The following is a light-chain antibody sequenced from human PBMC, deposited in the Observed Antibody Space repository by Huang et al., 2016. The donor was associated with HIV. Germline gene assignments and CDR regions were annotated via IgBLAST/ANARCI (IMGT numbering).Light chain of an antibody. Sequence: EIVMTQSPATLPVSPGERATLSCRASHSVSSNLAWYQQKPGQSPRLLIYGASTRATAIPARFSASGSGTEFTLTISSLQSEDFAIYYCLQYNTWPRFGQGTKVEIK. CDR3: LQYNTWPR. J-gene: IGKJ1*01. V-gene: IGKV3-15*01. CDR1: HSVSSN. CDR2: GAS.